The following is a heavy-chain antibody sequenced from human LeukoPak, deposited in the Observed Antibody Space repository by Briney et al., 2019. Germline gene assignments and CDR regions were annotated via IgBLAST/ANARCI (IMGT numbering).Heavy chain of an antibody. Sequence: GESLKISCKGSGYSFTSYWIGWVRQMPGRGLEWMGIIYPGDSDTRYSPSFQGQVTISADKSISTAHLQWSSLKASDTAMYYCARHISQKYYGDYVDYWGQGTLVTVSS. D-gene: IGHD3-3*01. CDR3: ARHISQKYYGDYVDY. J-gene: IGHJ4*02. CDR1: GYSFTSYW. V-gene: IGHV5-51*01. CDR2: IYPGDSDT.